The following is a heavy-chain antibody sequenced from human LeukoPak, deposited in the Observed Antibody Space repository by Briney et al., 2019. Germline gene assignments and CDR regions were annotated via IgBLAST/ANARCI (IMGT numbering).Heavy chain of an antibody. D-gene: IGHD3-9*01. V-gene: IGHV3-30-3*01. J-gene: IGHJ6*03. CDR1: GFTFSSYA. CDR3: ARDYDILTGRSGDHYWDMDV. Sequence: TGWSLRLSCAASGFTFSSYAMHLVRQAPGKGLEWVAVISYDGSNKYYADSVKGRFTISRDNSKNTLYLQMNSLRAEDTAVYYCARDYDILTGRSGDHYWDMDVWGKGTTVTVSS. CDR2: ISYDGSNK.